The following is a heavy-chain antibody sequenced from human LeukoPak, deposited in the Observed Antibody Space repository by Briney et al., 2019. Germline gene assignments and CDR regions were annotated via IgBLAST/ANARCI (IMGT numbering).Heavy chain of an antibody. CDR2: ISDSGGST. D-gene: IGHD2-15*01. Sequence: PGGSLRLSCAASGFNLSNYEMNWVRQAPGKGLEYVSAISDSGGSTYYADSVKGRFTISRDNSKNTLYLQMSSLRAEDTAVYFCVRGYSFGPYGMDVWGQGTTVTVSS. J-gene: IGHJ6*02. CDR3: VRGYSFGPYGMDV. V-gene: IGHV3-64D*09. CDR1: GFNLSNYE.